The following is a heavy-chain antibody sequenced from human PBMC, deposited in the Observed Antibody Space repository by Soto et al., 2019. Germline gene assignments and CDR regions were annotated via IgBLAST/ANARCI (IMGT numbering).Heavy chain of an antibody. CDR3: ARDQAPHYDILTGYLRYYYYGMDV. D-gene: IGHD3-9*01. Sequence: KHSCAASGFTFISYGVHWVRQAPGKGLESVAVIWYDGSNKYYADSVKGRFTISRDNSKNTLYLQMNSLRAEDTAVYYCARDQAPHYDILTGYLRYYYYGMDVWGQGTTVTVSS. V-gene: IGHV3-33*01. J-gene: IGHJ6*02. CDR2: IWYDGSNK. CDR1: GFTFISYG.